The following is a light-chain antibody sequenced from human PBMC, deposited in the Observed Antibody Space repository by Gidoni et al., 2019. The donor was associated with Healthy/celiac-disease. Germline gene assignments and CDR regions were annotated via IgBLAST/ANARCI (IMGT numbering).Light chain of an antibody. J-gene: IGKJ1*01. CDR1: SSY. CDR2: GAS. V-gene: IGKV3-20*01. CDR3: QQYGSSPGT. Sequence: SSYLAWYQQKPGQAPRLLIYGASSRATGIPDRFSGSGSGTDFTLTISRLEPEDFAVYYCQQYGSSPGTFGQGTKVEIK.